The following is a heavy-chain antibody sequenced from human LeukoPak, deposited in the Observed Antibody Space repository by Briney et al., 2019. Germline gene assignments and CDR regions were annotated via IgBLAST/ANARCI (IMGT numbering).Heavy chain of an antibody. Sequence: SVKVSCKASGYTFTSYYMHWVRQAPGQGLEWMGRIIPILGIANYAQKFQGRVTITADKSTSTAYMELSSLRSEDTAVYYCARVNRPSDSAGFDYWGQGTLVTVSS. CDR3: ARVNRPSDSAGFDY. CDR2: IIPILGIA. CDR1: GYTFTSYY. V-gene: IGHV1-69*04. J-gene: IGHJ4*02. D-gene: IGHD1-14*01.